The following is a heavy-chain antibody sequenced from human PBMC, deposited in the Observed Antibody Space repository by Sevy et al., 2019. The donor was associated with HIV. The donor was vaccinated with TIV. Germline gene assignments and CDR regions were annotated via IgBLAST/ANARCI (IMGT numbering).Heavy chain of an antibody. CDR1: GFTFSSYE. CDR3: ARDARYYYDSSGYTDAFDI. J-gene: IGHJ3*02. D-gene: IGHD3-22*01. V-gene: IGHV3-48*03. CDR2: ISSSGSTI. Sequence: GGSLRLSCAASGFTFSSYEMNWVRQAPGKGLEWVSYISSSGSTIYYADSVKGRFTISRDNAKNSLYLQMNSLRAEDTAVYYCARDARYYYDSSGYTDAFDIWGQWTMVTVSS.